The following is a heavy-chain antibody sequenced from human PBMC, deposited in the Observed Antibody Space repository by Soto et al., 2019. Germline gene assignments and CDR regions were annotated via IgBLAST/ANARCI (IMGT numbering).Heavy chain of an antibody. CDR2: ISAYNGNT. V-gene: IGHV1-18*01. Sequence: QVQLVQSGAEVKKPGASVKVSCKASGYTFTSYGISWVRQAPGQGLEWLGWISAYNGNTNYAQKLQGRVTMTTDTSTSTAYMELRSLRSDDTAVYYCARDLERDGDYVGTTYYWGQGTLVTVSS. CDR3: ARDLERDGDYVGTTYY. CDR1: GYTFTSYG. D-gene: IGHD4-17*01. J-gene: IGHJ4*02.